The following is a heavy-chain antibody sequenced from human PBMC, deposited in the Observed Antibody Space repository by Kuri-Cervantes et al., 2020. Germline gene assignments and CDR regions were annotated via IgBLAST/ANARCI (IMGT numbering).Heavy chain of an antibody. V-gene: IGHV5-51*01. J-gene: IGHJ5*02. CDR3: ARLGGYYYDSSGYYWNWFDP. CDR1: GYSFTSYW. D-gene: IGHD3-22*01. CDR2: IYPGDSDT. Sequence: GESLKISCKGSGYSFTSYWIGWVRQMPGKGLEWMGIIYPGDSDTRYSPSFQGQVTTSADKSISTAYLQWSSLKASDTAMYYCARLGGYYYDSSGYYWNWFDPWGQGTLVTVSS.